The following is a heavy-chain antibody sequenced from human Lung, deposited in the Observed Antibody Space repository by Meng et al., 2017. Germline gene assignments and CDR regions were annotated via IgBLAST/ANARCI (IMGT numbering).Heavy chain of an antibody. V-gene: IGHV4-34*01. Sequence: HAPLQQWGAGLLKPSETLSLTCVVSGGSFSDYYWSWIRQPPGKGLEWIGEINHSGSTNYNPSLESRATISVDTSQNNLSLKLSSVTAADSAVYYCARGPTTMAHDFDYWGQGTLVTVSS. D-gene: IGHD4-11*01. CDR2: INHSGST. CDR3: ARGPTTMAHDFDY. CDR1: GGSFSDYY. J-gene: IGHJ4*02.